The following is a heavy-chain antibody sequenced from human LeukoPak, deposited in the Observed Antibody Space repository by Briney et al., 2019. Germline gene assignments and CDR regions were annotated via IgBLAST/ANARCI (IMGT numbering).Heavy chain of an antibody. D-gene: IGHD6-19*01. CDR1: GGSFSGYY. CDR2: INHRGSP. CDR3: ARGRLGYSSGWYRYAEYFQH. Sequence: SETLSLTCAVYGGSFSGYYWSWIRQPPGPGLEWIGEINHRGSPNYNPSLKSRVTISVDTSKNQLSLKLSSVAAADTAVYYCARGRLGYSSGWYRYAEYFQHWGQGTLVTVSS. V-gene: IGHV4-34*01. J-gene: IGHJ1*01.